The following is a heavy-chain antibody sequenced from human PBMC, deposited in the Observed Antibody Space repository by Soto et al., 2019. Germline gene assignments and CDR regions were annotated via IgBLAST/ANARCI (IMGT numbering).Heavy chain of an antibody. CDR1: GFTFSSYA. Sequence: PGGSLRLSCAASGFTFSSYAMHWVRQAPGKGLEWVAVISYDGSNKYYADSVKGRFTISRDNSKNTLYLQMNSLRAEDTAVYYCARDFVLATIFVVVIIPDYHSYYCMDVWGQGTTVTVSS. D-gene: IGHD3-3*01. J-gene: IGHJ6*02. CDR2: ISYDGSNK. CDR3: ARDFVLATIFVVVIIPDYHSYYCMDV. V-gene: IGHV3-30-3*01.